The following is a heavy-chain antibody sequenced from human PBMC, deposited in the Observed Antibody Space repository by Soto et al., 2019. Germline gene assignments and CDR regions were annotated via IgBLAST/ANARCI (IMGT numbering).Heavy chain of an antibody. V-gene: IGHV4-39*01. CDR2: IYYSGST. J-gene: IGHJ5*02. Sequence: PSETLSLTCTVSGGSISSSSYYWGWIRQPPGKGLEWIGSIYYSGSTYYNPSLKSRVTISVDTSKNQFSLKLSSVTAADTAVYYCASMGAGSSWIPDNWFDPWGQGTLVTVSS. D-gene: IGHD6-13*01. CDR3: ASMGAGSSWIPDNWFDP. CDR1: GGSISSSSYY.